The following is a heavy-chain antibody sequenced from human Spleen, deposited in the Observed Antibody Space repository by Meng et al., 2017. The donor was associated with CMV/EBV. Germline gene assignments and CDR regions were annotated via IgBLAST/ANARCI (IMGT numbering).Heavy chain of an antibody. V-gene: IGHV3-30*02. CDR2: IRYDGSNK. J-gene: IGHJ6*02. D-gene: IGHD3-22*01. CDR1: GFTFSSYG. Sequence: GESLKISCAASGFTFSSYGMHWVRQAPGKGLEWVAFIRYDGSNKYYADSVKGRFTISRDNSKNTLYLQMNSLRAEDTAVYYCAKEFVVTYYYYYYGMDVWGQGTTVTVSS. CDR3: AKEFVVTYYYYYYGMDV.